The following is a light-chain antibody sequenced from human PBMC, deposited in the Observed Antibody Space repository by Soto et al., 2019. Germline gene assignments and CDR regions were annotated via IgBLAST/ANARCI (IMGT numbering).Light chain of an antibody. CDR2: DAS. V-gene: IGKV1-5*01. Sequence: DIQMTQSPSTLSASVGDRVTITCRASQSIGNWLAWYQQKPGKAPKFLIYDASSLEAGVPSRFSGSGSGTEFTLTISSLQPDDFATYYCQQYDSYSPTFGQGTKVEIK. CDR3: QQYDSYSPT. CDR1: QSIGNW. J-gene: IGKJ1*01.